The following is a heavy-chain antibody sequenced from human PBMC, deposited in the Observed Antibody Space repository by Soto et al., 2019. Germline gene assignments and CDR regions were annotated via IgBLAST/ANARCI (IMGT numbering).Heavy chain of an antibody. V-gene: IGHV4-59*01. CDR1: GGSISRYY. CDR3: ARDLWGYCGTDCYPLDV. J-gene: IGHJ6*02. Sequence: SETLSFTCTVSGGSISRYYWSWIRQPPGKGLEWIGYLYNTGSTIYNPSLESRVTISVDTSKNQFSLKLNSVTAADTAVYYCARDLWGYCGTDCYPLDVWGPGTTVTVSS. D-gene: IGHD2-21*02. CDR2: LYNTGST.